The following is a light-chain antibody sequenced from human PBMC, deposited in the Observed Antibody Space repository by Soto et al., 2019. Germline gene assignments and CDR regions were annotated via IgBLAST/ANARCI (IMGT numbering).Light chain of an antibody. V-gene: IGLV2-8*01. CDR2: EVS. J-gene: IGLJ3*02. CDR1: SSDVGGHNY. CDR3: SSTAGNNNLV. Sequence: QSVLTQSPSASGSPGQSVTISCTGTSSDVGGHNYVSWYQHHPGKAPKLIIYEVSKRPSGVPDRFSGSKSANTASLTVSGLQAEDEAFYYCSSTAGNNNLVFGGGTK.